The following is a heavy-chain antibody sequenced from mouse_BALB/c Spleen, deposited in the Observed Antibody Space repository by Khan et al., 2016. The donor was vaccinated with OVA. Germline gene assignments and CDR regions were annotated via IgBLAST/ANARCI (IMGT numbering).Heavy chain of an antibody. CDR2: IDPANGNT. J-gene: IGHJ4*01. V-gene: IGHV14-3*02. CDR3: ARDGAVITLWFDMDD. CDR1: GFNIKDTY. D-gene: IGHD2-2*01. Sequence: VQLQQSGAELVKPGASVKLSCTASGFNIKDTYMHWVKQRPEQGLEWIGRIDPANGNTNYDPTFQDKATITADTSSNTAYLHLSSLTSEDTAVYYGARDGAVITLWFDMDDWSQGTSVTVSS.